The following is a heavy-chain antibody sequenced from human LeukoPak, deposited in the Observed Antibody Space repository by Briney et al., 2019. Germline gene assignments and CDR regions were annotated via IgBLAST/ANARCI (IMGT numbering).Heavy chain of an antibody. CDR1: GFTFSSYW. CDR3: ARVDPGDYFDY. V-gene: IGHV3-7*03. J-gene: IGHJ4*02. CDR2: IKQDGSEK. D-gene: IGHD4-17*01. Sequence: GGSLRLSCAASGFTFSSYWMSWVRQAPGKGLEWVDHIKQDGSEKYYVDSVKGRFTISRDNAKNSLYLQMNSLRAEDTAVYYCARVDPGDYFDYGGQGTLVTVSS.